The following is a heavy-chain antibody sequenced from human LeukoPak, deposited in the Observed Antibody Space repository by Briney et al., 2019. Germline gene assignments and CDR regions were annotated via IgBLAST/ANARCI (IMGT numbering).Heavy chain of an antibody. V-gene: IGHV1-2*02. CDR2: INPNSGGT. CDR1: GYTFTEYY. D-gene: IGHD5-18*01. J-gene: IGHJ4*02. CDR3: ARDGTSVMVDFDY. Sequence: ASVKVSCKSSGYTFTEYYMYWVRQAPGQGLEWIGWINPNSGGTNYAQKFQGRVTMTRDTSISTAYMELSRLRSDDTAVYYCARDGTSVMVDFDYWGQGTLVTVSS.